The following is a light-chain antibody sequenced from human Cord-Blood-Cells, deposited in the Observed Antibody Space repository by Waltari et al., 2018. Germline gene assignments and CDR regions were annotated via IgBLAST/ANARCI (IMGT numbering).Light chain of an antibody. CDR2: DVS. V-gene: IGLV2-14*01. J-gene: IGLJ1*01. Sequence: QSALTQPASVSGSPGQSITFSCTGTSSDVGGYNYVSWYQQHPGKAPKLMIYDVSNRPSGVSNRFPGPKSGNTASRTISGLKAEDEADYYCSSYTSSSTYVFGTGTKVTVL. CDR3: SSYTSSSTYV. CDR1: SSDVGGYNY.